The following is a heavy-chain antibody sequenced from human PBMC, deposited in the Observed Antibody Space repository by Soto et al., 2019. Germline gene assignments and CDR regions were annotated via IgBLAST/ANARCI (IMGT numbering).Heavy chain of an antibody. CDR2: ISSSGGSK. CDR1: GFTFSSYE. CDR3: ARGYTVVWSRGRYSDY. J-gene: IGHJ4*02. D-gene: IGHD2-2*02. V-gene: IGHV3-48*03. Sequence: PGGSLRLSCAASGFTFSSYEMNWVRQAPGKGLEWISYISSSGGSKYYADSVKGRFTISRDNAKNSLYLQMNSLTAEDRAVYYCARGYTVVWSRGRYSDYRCQGPLGTGSS.